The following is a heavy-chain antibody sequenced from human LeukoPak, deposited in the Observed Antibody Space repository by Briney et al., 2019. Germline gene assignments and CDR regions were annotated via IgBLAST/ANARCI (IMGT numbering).Heavy chain of an antibody. V-gene: IGHV4-59*08. J-gene: IGHJ4*02. CDR2: IYYSGST. Sequence: SETLSLTCTVSGGSISSYYWSWIRQPPGKGLGWIGYIYYSGSTNYNPSLKSRVTISVDTSKNQFSLKLSSVTAADTAVYYCARLTTVTKNFDYWGQGTLVTVSS. CDR1: GGSISSYY. CDR3: ARLTTVTKNFDY. D-gene: IGHD4-17*01.